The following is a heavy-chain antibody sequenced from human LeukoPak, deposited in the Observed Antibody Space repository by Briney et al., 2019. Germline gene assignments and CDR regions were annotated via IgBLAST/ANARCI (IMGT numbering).Heavy chain of an antibody. CDR2: IWYDGSNK. CDR3: AKMVGDYYYGMDV. V-gene: IGHV3-33*06. J-gene: IGHJ6*02. Sequence: GGSLRLSCAASGFTFSSYGMPWVRQAPGKGLEWVAVIWYDGSNKYYADSVKGRFTISRDNSKNTLYLQMNSLRAEDTAVYYCAKMVGDYYYGMDVWGQGTTVTVSS. CDR1: GFTFSSYG. D-gene: IGHD1-26*01.